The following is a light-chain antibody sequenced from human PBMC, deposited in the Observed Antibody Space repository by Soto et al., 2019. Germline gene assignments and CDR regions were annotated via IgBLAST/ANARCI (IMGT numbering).Light chain of an antibody. V-gene: IGLV2-8*01. CDR1: SSDVGGYNY. CDR2: EVS. CDR3: SSYAGSNNLGV. Sequence: QSALTQPPSASGSRGQSVTISCTGTSSDVGGYNYVSWYQQHPGKAPKLMIYEVSKRPSGVPDRVSGSKSGNTATLTVSGLQPVDEAGYYCSSYAGSNNLGVFGGGSKVPVL. J-gene: IGLJ3*02.